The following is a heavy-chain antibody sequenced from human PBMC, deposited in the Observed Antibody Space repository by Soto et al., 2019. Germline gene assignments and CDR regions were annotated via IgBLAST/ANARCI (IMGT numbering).Heavy chain of an antibody. CDR2: VYNSGST. CDR1: GGSIRGYY. V-gene: IGHV4-59*01. CDR3: ASASGGSYGAYDL. Sequence: QVQLQESGPGLVKPSETLSLTCNVFGGSIRGYYWSWVRRPPGKGLEWIGYVYNSGSTTYSPSFKRRGTISADTSRNQFSLRLTSVTAADTAVYYCASASGGSYGAYDLWGQGTMVTVSS. J-gene: IGHJ3*01. D-gene: IGHD1-26*01.